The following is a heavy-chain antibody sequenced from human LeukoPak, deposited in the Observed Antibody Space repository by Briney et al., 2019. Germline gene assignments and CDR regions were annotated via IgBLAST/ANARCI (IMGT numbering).Heavy chain of an antibody. V-gene: IGHV3-33*01. CDR3: TRFGYSSSSTTFDY. J-gene: IGHJ4*02. CDR2: IWYDGSNK. CDR1: GFTFSSYG. D-gene: IGHD6-6*01. Sequence: PGRSLRLSCAASGFTFSSYGMHWVRQAPGKGLEWVAVIWYDGSNKYYADSVKGRFTISRDNSKNTLYLQMNSLRAEDTAVYYCTRFGYSSSSTTFDYWGQGTLVTVSS.